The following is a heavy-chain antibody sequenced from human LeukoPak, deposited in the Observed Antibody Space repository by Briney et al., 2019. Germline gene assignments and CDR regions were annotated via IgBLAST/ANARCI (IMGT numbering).Heavy chain of an antibody. Sequence: GGSLRLSCAASGFTFSSYAMTWVRQAPGKGLEWVSAITGGGDTTYYADSVKGRFTISRDNSKNTLYLQMNNLRAEDTAVYYCAKAANYDILTGYYLDYWGQGTLVTVSS. V-gene: IGHV3-23*01. CDR2: ITGGGDTT. D-gene: IGHD3-9*01. CDR1: GFTFSSYA. CDR3: AKAANYDILTGYYLDY. J-gene: IGHJ4*02.